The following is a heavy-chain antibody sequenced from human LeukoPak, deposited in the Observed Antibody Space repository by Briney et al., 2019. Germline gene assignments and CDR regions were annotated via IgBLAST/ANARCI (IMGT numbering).Heavy chain of an antibody. CDR1: GYTLTELS. CDR3: ARDRPSGVLYYYDSSGYYGFDY. CDR2: FDPEDGET. Sequence: ASVKVSCKVSGYTLTELSMHWVRQAPGKGLEWMGGFDPEDGETIYAQKLQGRVTMTTDTSTSTAYMELRSLRSDDTAVYYCARDRPSGVLYYYDSSGYYGFDYWGQGTLVTVS. V-gene: IGHV1-24*01. D-gene: IGHD3-22*01. J-gene: IGHJ4*02.